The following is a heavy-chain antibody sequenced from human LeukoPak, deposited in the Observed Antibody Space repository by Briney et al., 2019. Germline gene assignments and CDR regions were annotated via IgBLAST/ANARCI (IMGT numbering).Heavy chain of an antibody. Sequence: SETLSLTCTVSGGSISSYYWSWIRQPPGKGLEWIGYIYYSGSTNYNPSLKSRVTISVDTSKNQFSLKLSSVTAADTAVYYCARDWGPWDDSSGYYYSYAFDIWGQGTMATVSS. D-gene: IGHD3-22*01. CDR2: IYYSGST. J-gene: IGHJ3*02. CDR3: ARDWGPWDDSSGYYYSYAFDI. V-gene: IGHV4-59*01. CDR1: GGSISSYY.